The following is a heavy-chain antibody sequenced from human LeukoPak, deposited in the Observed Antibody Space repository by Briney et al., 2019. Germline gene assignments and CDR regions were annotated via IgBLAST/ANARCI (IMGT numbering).Heavy chain of an antibody. Sequence: GGSLRLSCAASGITVSSNYMNWVRQAPGKGLEWVSVIYSGGSTYYADSAKGRFTISRDNSKNTVYLQMNSLRAEDTAVYYCARDLAHTQSFDIWGRGTMVTVSS. CDR1: GITVSSNY. CDR3: ARDLAHTQSFDI. CDR2: IYSGGST. V-gene: IGHV3-53*01. D-gene: IGHD2-2*02. J-gene: IGHJ3*02.